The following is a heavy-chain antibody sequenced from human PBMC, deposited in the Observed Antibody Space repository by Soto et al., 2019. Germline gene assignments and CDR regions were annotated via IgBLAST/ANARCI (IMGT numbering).Heavy chain of an antibody. V-gene: IGHV2-5*02. CDR1: GFSLSTSGEG. Sequence: SGPTLVNPTQPLTLTCTFSGFSLSTSGEGVGWIRQPPGKALEWLALIYWDDDKRYSPSLKSRLTITKDTSKNQVVLTMTNMDPVDTATYYCAHIIVVVVAAPHDAYYFDYWGQGTLVTAP. CDR3: AHIIVVVVAAPHDAYYFDY. D-gene: IGHD2-15*01. J-gene: IGHJ4*02. CDR2: IYWDDDK.